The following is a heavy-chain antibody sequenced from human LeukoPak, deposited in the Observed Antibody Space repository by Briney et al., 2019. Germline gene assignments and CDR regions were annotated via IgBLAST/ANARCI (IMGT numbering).Heavy chain of an antibody. J-gene: IGHJ4*02. CDR1: GFTFSSYS. CDR2: ICNNSSYK. CDR3: AKGILETYYDILTGNRRGAFFDY. D-gene: IGHD3-9*01. Sequence: PGGALRLSCAASGFTFSSYSMNLVRPAPRKGAEWVSSICNNSSYKYYADSVKGRFTISRDNAKNSLYLQMNSLRAEDTAVYYCAKGILETYYDILTGNRRGAFFDYWGQGTLVTVSS. V-gene: IGHV3-21*04.